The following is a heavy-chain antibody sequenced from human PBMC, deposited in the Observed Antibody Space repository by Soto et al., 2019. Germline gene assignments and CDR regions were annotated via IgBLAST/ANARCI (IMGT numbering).Heavy chain of an antibody. D-gene: IGHD3-3*01. CDR3: AKDLVTHYDFWSGYPDYFDY. J-gene: IGHJ4*02. CDR2: ISGSGGST. Sequence: EVQLLESGGGLVQPGGSLRLSCAASGFTFSSYAMSWVRQAPGKGLEWVSAISGSGGSTYYADSVKGRFTISRDNSKNTLYLHMNSLRAEDTAVYYCAKDLVTHYDFWSGYPDYFDYWGQGTLVTVSS. V-gene: IGHV3-23*01. CDR1: GFTFSSYA.